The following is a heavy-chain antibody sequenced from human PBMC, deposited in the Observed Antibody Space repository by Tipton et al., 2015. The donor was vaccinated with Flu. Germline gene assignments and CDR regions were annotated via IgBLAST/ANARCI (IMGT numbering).Heavy chain of an antibody. Sequence: TLSLTCTVSGGSIGSYYWNWIRQPPGKGLEWIGTVSRTGSTIYNPSLKSRVTISIDTSKNQFSLNMRSVTAADMAVHYCARRDYSNYVSDPKSWFDPWGQGTLVAVSS. CDR2: VSRTGST. V-gene: IGHV4-59*08. CDR3: ARRDYSNYVSDPKSWFDP. CDR1: GGSIGSYY. D-gene: IGHD4-11*01. J-gene: IGHJ5*02.